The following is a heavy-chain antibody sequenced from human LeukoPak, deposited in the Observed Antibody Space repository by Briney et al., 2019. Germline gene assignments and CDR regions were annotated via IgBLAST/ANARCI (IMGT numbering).Heavy chain of an antibody. V-gene: IGHV6-1*01. CDR1: GDSVSYNVAA. CDR3: VACRANSCYSETFGF. Sequence: SQTLSLTCAISGDSVSYNVAAWNWIKQSPSRGLEWLGRTLYRSKWYNDYAESVKSRITINPDTSKNQFTLQLKSVTPEDTAVYYCVACRANSCYSETFGFWGQGTTVIVSS. D-gene: IGHD2-15*01. CDR2: TLYRSKWYN. J-gene: IGHJ3*01.